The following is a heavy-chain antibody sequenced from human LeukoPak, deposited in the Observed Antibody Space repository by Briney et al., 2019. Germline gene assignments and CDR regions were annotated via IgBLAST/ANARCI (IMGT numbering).Heavy chain of an antibody. CDR1: GFTFSSYA. CDR3: ARDGFGGPWSSSSGYYLSDAFDI. CDR2: ISYDGSNK. V-gene: IGHV3-30*04. D-gene: IGHD3-22*01. J-gene: IGHJ3*02. Sequence: GGSLRLSCAASGFTFSSYAMHWVRQAPGKGLEWVAVISYDGSNKYYADSVKGRFTIHRDNAKNSLYLQMNSLRAEDTALYYCARDGFGGPWSSSSGYYLSDAFDIWGQGTMVTVSS.